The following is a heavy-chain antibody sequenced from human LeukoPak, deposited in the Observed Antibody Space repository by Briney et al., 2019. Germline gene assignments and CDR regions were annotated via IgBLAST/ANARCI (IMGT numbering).Heavy chain of an antibody. V-gene: IGHV4-39*01. CDR2: IYYSGST. CDR1: GGSISSYY. D-gene: IGHD2-15*01. CDR3: ARHRLNIVVVVASTYFWFDP. J-gene: IGHJ5*02. Sequence: SETLSLTCTVSGGSISSYYWGWIRQPPGKGLEWIGSIYYSGSTYFNPSLKSRVTISVDTSKNQFSLNLSSVTAADTAVYYCARHRLNIVVVVASTYFWFDPWSQGTLVTVSS.